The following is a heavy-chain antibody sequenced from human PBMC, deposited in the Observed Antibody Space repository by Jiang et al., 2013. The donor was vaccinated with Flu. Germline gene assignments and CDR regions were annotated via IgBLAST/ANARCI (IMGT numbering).Heavy chain of an antibody. Sequence: KPTQTLTLTCTFSGFSLSTSGMCVSWIRQPPGKALEWLARIDWDDDKYYSTSLKTRLTISKDTSKNQVVLTMTNMDPVDTATYYCARIRLGGDSSGEKGRAFDIWGQGTMVTVSS. D-gene: IGHD3-22*01. CDR3: ARIRLGGDSSGEKGRAFDI. J-gene: IGHJ3*02. V-gene: IGHV2-70*11. CDR2: IDWDDDK. CDR1: GFSLSTSGMC.